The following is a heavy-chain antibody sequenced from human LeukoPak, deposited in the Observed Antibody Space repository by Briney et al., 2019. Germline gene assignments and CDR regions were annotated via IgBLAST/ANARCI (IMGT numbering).Heavy chain of an antibody. V-gene: IGHV1-69*01. CDR1: GGTFSSYA. J-gene: IGHJ5*02. Sequence: ASVKVSCKASGGTFSSYAISWVRQAPGQGLEWMGGIIPIFGTANYAQKFQGRVTITADESTSTAYMELSSLRFEDTAVYYCARVADRNLLRYFDPWGQGTLVTVSS. D-gene: IGHD3-9*01. CDR3: ARVADRNLLRYFDP. CDR2: IIPIFGTA.